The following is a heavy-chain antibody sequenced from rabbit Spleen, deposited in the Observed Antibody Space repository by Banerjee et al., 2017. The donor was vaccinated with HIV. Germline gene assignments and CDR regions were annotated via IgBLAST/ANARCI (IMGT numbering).Heavy chain of an antibody. Sequence: QEQLVESGGGLVKPEGSLTLTCTASGFSFSNKAVMCWVRQAPGKGLEWIACINTATGKSVYASWAKGRFTISRTSSTTVTLQMTSLTVADTATYFCARDTGTSFSSYGMDLWGQGTLVTVS. V-gene: IGHV1S45*01. D-gene: IGHD7-1*01. CDR3: ARDTGTSFSSYGMDL. CDR1: GFSFSNKAV. CDR2: INTATGKS. J-gene: IGHJ6*01.